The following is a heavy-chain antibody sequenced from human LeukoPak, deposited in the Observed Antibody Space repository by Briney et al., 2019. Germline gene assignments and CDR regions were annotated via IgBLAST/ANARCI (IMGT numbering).Heavy chain of an antibody. CDR3: ARDTYYDFWSGYYSPNFDY. V-gene: IGHV3-7*01. CDR2: IKQDGSEK. Sequence: GGSLRLSCAASGFTFSDYYMSWIRQAPGKGLEWVANIKQDGSEKYYVDSVKGRFTISRDNAKNSLYLQMNSLRAEDTAVYYCARDTYYDFWSGYYSPNFDYWGQGTLVTVSS. D-gene: IGHD3-3*01. J-gene: IGHJ4*02. CDR1: GFTFSDYY.